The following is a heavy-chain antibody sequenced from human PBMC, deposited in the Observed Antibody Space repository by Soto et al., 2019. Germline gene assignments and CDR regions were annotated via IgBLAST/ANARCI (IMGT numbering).Heavy chain of an antibody. V-gene: IGHV1-69*13. CDR3: ARLTVPTTH. D-gene: IGHD4-17*01. CDR2: IIPIFGTA. Sequence: SVKVSCTASGGTFSSYAISWVRQAPGQGLEWMGGIIPIFGTANYAQKFQGRVTITADESTSTAYMELRSLRSDDTAVYYCARLTVPTTHWGQGTLVTVSS. J-gene: IGHJ4*02. CDR1: GGTFSSYA.